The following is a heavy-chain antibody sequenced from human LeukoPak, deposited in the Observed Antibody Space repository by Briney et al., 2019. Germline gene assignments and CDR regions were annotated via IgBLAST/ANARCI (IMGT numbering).Heavy chain of an antibody. CDR2: IYYSGST. CDR3: ARRPPRIAAAGTIDC. D-gene: IGHD6-13*01. Sequence: SETLSLTCTVSGVSISSSSYYWGWIRQPPGKGLEWIGSIYYSGSTYYNPSLKSRVTISVDTSKNQFSLKLSSVTAADTAVYYCARRPPRIAAAGTIDCWGQGTLVTVSS. J-gene: IGHJ4*02. CDR1: GVSISSSSYY. V-gene: IGHV4-39*01.